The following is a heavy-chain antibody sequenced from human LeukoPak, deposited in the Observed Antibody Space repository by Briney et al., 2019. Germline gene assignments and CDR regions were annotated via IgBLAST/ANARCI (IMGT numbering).Heavy chain of an antibody. V-gene: IGHV4-34*01. D-gene: IGHD1-26*01. CDR3: ASGLGRSWANY. CDR1: GGSSSGYY. Sequence: KASETLSLTCAVYGGSSSGYYWSWIRQPPGKGLEWIGEINHSGSTNYNPSLKSRVTISVDTSKNQFSLKLSSVTAADTAVYYCASGLGRSWANYWGQGTLVTVSS. J-gene: IGHJ4*02. CDR2: INHSGST.